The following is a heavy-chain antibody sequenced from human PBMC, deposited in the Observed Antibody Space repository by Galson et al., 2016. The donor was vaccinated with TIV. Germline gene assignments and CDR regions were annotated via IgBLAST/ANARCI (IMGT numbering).Heavy chain of an antibody. D-gene: IGHD5-18*01. J-gene: IGHJ6*02. CDR2: IIPLFGTT. CDR1: GGTFSTYV. Sequence: SVKVSCKASGGTFSTYVINWVRQVPGQGLEWMGGIIPLFGTTNYAQKFQGRVTISADESTSTAYMELSSLRSEDTAVFYCATDRNTALDTYHYYYGMDVWGPGTTVTVSS. V-gene: IGHV1-69*13. CDR3: ATDRNTALDTYHYYYGMDV.